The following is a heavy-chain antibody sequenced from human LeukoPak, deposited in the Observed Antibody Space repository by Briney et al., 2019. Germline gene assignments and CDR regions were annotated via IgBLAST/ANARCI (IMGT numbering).Heavy chain of an antibody. J-gene: IGHJ4*02. D-gene: IGHD2-15*01. CDR3: ARRGYCSGGSCYVSY. Sequence: SETLSLTCTASGGSISSSNYYWDWIRQPPGKGLEWIGSIYYSGNTYYNPSLKSRVTISVDTSKNQFSLKLNSVTAADTAVYYCARRGYCSGGSCYVSYWGQGTLVTVSS. V-gene: IGHV4-39*01. CDR1: GGSISSSNYY. CDR2: IYYSGNT.